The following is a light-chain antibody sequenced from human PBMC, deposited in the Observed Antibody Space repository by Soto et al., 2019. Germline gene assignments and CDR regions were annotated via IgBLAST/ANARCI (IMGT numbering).Light chain of an antibody. CDR1: QTISSW. CDR3: QQYNSYSGT. CDR2: KAS. Sequence: DIQMTQSPSTLSGSVGDRVTITCRASQTISSWLAWYQQKPGKAPKLLIYKASTLKSGVPSRFSGSGSGTEFTLTISRLQPDDFAGYYCQQYNSYSGTFGQGTKVDI. J-gene: IGKJ1*01. V-gene: IGKV1-5*03.